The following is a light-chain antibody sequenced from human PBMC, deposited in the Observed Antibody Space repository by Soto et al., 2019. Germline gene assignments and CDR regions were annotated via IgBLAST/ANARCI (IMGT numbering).Light chain of an antibody. CDR1: QSVSHF. Sequence: DIRMTQSRSTLSSSGGDRVTITCRSSQSVSHFLAWYQQKPGKVPKLLIYDASNLGSGVPSRFSGSGSGTEFTLTISSLQPDDFATYYCQHYNSYSEAFGQGTKVDIK. J-gene: IGKJ1*01. CDR2: DAS. V-gene: IGKV1-5*01. CDR3: QHYNSYSEA.